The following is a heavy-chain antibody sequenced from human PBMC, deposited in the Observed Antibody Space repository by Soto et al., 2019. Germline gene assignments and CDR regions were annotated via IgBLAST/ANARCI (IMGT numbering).Heavy chain of an antibody. Sequence: AGGSLRLSCAASGFTFINYEMNWVRQAPGKGLEWVAYISSRSSTIYYADSVKGRFTISRDDAKKSLYLQMTSLRAEDSAVYYCARVRLLAATDDASDFWGQGTKVTVSS. CDR2: ISSRSSTI. CDR1: GFTFINYE. D-gene: IGHD2-15*01. V-gene: IGHV3-48*03. J-gene: IGHJ3*01. CDR3: ARVRLLAATDDASDF.